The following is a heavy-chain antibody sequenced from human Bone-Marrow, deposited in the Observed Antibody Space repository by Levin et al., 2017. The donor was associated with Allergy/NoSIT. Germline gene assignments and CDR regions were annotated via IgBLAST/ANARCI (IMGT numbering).Heavy chain of an antibody. V-gene: IGHV3-23*01. J-gene: IGHJ5*02. CDR2: ISKNGDT. D-gene: IGHD5-24*01. CDR1: GLSLGNFA. CDR3: AREPLGVSMVVERAWFDP. Sequence: RAGGSLRLSCVASGLSLGNFAMDWVRQAPGKGLEWVSSISKNGDTYYADSVKGRFTMSRDNDKDTIFLHMNSLSADDTAVYYCAREPLGVSMVVERAWFDPWGQETQVTVSS.